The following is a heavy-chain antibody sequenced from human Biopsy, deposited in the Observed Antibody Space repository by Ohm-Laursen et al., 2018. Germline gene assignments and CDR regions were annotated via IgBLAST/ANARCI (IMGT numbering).Heavy chain of an antibody. Sequence: SETLSLTCTVSGGSISGYHWSWIRKSPGKGLEWLAYISYTGGITSNPSLNGRATMSLDTSKNQFSLKLRSVTAADTAVYYCARPSTFYYDGGGYYDGFDPWGQGTLVTVSS. V-gene: IGHV4-59*01. CDR1: GGSISGYH. CDR2: ISYTGGI. D-gene: IGHD3-22*01. J-gene: IGHJ5*02. CDR3: ARPSTFYYDGGGYYDGFDP.